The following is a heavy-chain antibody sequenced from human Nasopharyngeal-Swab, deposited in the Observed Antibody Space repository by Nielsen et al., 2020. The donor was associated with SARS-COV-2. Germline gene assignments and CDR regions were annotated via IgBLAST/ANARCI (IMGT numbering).Heavy chain of an antibody. J-gene: IGHJ3*02. D-gene: IGHD4-17*01. CDR3: TSLFGDSRDDAFDI. CDR2: ISTYGGYT. CDR1: GYTFARYS. V-gene: IGHV1-18*01. Sequence: ASVKVSCKASGYTFARYSLNWVRQAPGQGLEWMGWISTYGGYTNYAQKFQGRVTMTTDTSTSTAYMELRNLRSDDTAVYFCTSLFGDSRDDAFDIWGQGTMVTVSS.